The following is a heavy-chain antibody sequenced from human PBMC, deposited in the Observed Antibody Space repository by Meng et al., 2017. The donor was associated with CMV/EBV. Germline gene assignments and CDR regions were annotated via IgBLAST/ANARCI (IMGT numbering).Heavy chain of an antibody. CDR1: GFTLSSYW. Sequence: GESLKISCAASGFTLSSYWMHWVRQAPGKGPVWVSRINSDGSSTSYADSVKGRFTISRDNAKNTLYLQMNSLRAEDTAVYYCARALPLAPVGYYFDYWGQGTLVTVSS. CDR2: INSDGSST. CDR3: ARALPLAPVGYYFDY. J-gene: IGHJ4*02. D-gene: IGHD3-10*01. V-gene: IGHV3-74*01.